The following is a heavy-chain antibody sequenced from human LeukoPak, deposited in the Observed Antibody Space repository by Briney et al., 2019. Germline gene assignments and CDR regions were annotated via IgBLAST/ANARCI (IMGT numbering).Heavy chain of an antibody. CDR3: AGDWGAFDI. V-gene: IGHV4-4*09. Sequence: PLETLSLTCTVSGGSISSYYWSWIRQPPGKGLEWIGYIYTSGSTNYNPSLKSRVTISVDTSKNQFSLKLSSVTAADTAVYYCAGDWGAFDIWGQGTMVTVSS. D-gene: IGHD3/OR15-3a*01. CDR1: GGSISSYY. CDR2: IYTSGST. J-gene: IGHJ3*02.